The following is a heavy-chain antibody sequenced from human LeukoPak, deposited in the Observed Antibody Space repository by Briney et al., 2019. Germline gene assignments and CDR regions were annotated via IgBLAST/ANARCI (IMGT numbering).Heavy chain of an antibody. Sequence: GGSLRPSCAASGFTFSTYAMSWVRQAPGKGLEWVSSISGGGGSTYYADSMKGRFTISRDNSKSTLYLQMNSLRAEDTAVYYCAKSKTTVTRDDYWGQGTLVTVSS. CDR2: ISGGGGST. D-gene: IGHD4-17*01. V-gene: IGHV3-23*01. CDR1: GFTFSTYA. CDR3: AKSKTTVTRDDY. J-gene: IGHJ4*02.